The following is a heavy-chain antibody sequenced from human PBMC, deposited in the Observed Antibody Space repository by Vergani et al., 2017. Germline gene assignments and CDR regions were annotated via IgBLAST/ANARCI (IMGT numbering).Heavy chain of an antibody. CDR3: GRGDYGILTGYRY. J-gene: IGHJ4*02. Sequence: QVQVVQSGAEVKKSGASVQVSCKTSGYTFSNYYMHWVRQAPGQGLEWMGIINPSGGHTNYAQKFQGRVTMTKDTSTSTVYMELSTLRSEDTAIDYCGRGDYGILTGYRYWGQGTLVTVSA. CDR2: INPSGGHT. D-gene: IGHD3-9*01. CDR1: GYTFSNYY. V-gene: IGHV1-46*03.